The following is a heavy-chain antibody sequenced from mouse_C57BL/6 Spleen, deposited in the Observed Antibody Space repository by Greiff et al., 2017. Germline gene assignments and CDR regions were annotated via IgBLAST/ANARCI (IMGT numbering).Heavy chain of an antibody. CDR2: IRSKSNNYAT. CDR3: VRHGVYYGNYGYFDV. J-gene: IGHJ1*03. Sequence: EVKLVESGGGLVQPKGSLKLSCAASGFSFNTYAMNWVRQAPGKGLEWVARIRSKSNNYATYYADSVKDRFTISRDDSESMLYLQMNNLKTEDTAMYYCVRHGVYYGNYGYFDVWGTGTTVTVSS. V-gene: IGHV10-1*01. D-gene: IGHD2-1*01. CDR1: GFSFNTYA.